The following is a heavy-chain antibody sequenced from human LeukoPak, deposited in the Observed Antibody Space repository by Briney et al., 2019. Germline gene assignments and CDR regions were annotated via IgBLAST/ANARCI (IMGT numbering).Heavy chain of an antibody. Sequence: GGSLRLSCAASGFTFSSYAMTWVRQAPGKGLDWVSAISGSGGNTYYADSVKGRFIISRDNSKNTLYLEMSSLRADDTAVYYCAKNLRWSPQGLDSWGQGTLSPSPQ. J-gene: IGHJ4*02. CDR2: ISGSGGNT. D-gene: IGHD4-23*01. CDR1: GFTFSSYA. V-gene: IGHV3-23*01. CDR3: AKNLRWSPQGLDS.